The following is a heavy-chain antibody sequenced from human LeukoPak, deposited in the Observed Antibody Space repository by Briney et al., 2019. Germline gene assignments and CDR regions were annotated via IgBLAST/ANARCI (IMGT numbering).Heavy chain of an antibody. Sequence: GGSLGLSCAVSGFTFSDYWMTWVRQAPGKGLQWVANIRQDGSEKYYVDSVKGRFTISRDNAKNSLYLQMNSLTAEDTAVYYCAISVEMATIGDHWGQGILVTVS. CDR1: GFTFSDYW. D-gene: IGHD5-24*01. J-gene: IGHJ4*02. CDR2: IRQDGSEK. CDR3: AISVEMATIGDH. V-gene: IGHV3-7*03.